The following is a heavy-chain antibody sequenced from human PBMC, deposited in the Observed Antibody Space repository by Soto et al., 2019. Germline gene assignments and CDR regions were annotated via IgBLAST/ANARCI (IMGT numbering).Heavy chain of an antibody. J-gene: IGHJ4*02. CDR3: ARGLSVVPHRGGGPDY. Sequence: QVQLQQWGAGLLKPSETLSLTCAVYGGSFSGYYWSWIRQPPGKGLEWIGEINHSGSTNYNPSLKSRVTIPVDTSKNQFSLKLSSVTAAEPAVYYCARGLSVVPHRGGGPDYWGQGTLVTVSS. CDR1: GGSFSGYY. D-gene: IGHD2-21*01. CDR2: INHSGST. V-gene: IGHV4-34*01.